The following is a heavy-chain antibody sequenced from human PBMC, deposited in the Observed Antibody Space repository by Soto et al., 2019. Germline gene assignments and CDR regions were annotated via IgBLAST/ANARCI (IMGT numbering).Heavy chain of an antibody. CDR2: IYHSGST. Sequence: QVQLQESGPGLVKPSGTLSLTCAVSGGSISSSNWWSWVRQPPGKGLEWIGEIYHSGSTNYNPSLKIRVTITVDQSKNPFSLKMSSVTAADTAVYYCAGKVPGAIWWFGPWGQGNLVTVSS. CDR1: GGSISSSNW. J-gene: IGHJ5*02. D-gene: IGHD2-2*02. CDR3: AGKVPGAIWWFGP. V-gene: IGHV4-4*02.